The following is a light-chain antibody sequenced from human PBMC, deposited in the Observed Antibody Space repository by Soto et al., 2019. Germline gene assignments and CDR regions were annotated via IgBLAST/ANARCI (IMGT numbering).Light chain of an antibody. CDR2: EVS. CDR1: SSDVGGYNY. Sequence: QSALTQPASVSGSPGQSITISCTGTSSDVGGYNYVSWYQQHPGKAPKLMIYEVSNRPSGVSNRFSGSKSGNTASLTISGLQAEGEADYYSSSYTSSSRVFGGGTKLTVL. J-gene: IGLJ2*01. V-gene: IGLV2-14*01. CDR3: SSYTSSSRV.